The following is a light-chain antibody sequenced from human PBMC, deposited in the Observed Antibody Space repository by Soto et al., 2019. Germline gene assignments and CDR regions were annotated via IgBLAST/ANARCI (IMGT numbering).Light chain of an antibody. J-gene: IGKJ1*01. CDR1: QSISSW. CDR2: DAS. CDR3: QQYNSYPWK. V-gene: IGKV1-5*01. Sequence: DIQMTQSPSTLSGSVGDIVTVTCRASQSISSWLAWYQQKPGKAPKLLIYDASSLESGVPSRFSGSGSGTEFTLTISSLQPDDFATYYCQQYNSYPWKFGQGTKVDI.